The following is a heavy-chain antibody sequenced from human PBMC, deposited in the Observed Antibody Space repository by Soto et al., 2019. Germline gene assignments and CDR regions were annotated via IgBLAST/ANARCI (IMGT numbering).Heavy chain of an antibody. CDR1: GGTFSSYA. D-gene: IGHD3-22*01. V-gene: IGHV1-69*13. J-gene: IGHJ5*02. CDR3: ARGEYYYDSSGYSHLNWFDP. CDR2: IIPIFGTA. Sequence: ASVKVSCKASGGTFSSYAISWVRQAPGQGLEWMGGIIPIFGTANYAQKFQGRVTITADESTSTAYMELSSLRSEDTAVYYCARGEYYYDSSGYSHLNWFDPWGQGTLVTVSS.